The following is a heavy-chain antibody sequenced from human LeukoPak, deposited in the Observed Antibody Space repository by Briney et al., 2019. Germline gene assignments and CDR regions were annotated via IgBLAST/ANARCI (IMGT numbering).Heavy chain of an antibody. J-gene: IGHJ6*02. CDR3: ARDLNVDIVAPSGMDV. CDR1: GFTVSSNS. Sequence: PGGSLRLSCAASGFTVSSNSMSWVRQAPGKGLEWVSVIYSGGRTYYADSVKGRFTISKDNSKNPLYLQMNSLRAEDTAVYYCARDLNVDIVAPSGMDVWGQGTTVTVSS. V-gene: IGHV3-66*01. CDR2: IYSGGRT. D-gene: IGHD5-12*01.